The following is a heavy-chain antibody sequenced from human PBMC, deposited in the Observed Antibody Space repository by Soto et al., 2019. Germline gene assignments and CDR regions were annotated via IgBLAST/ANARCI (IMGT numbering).Heavy chain of an antibody. Sequence: SETLSLTCTISGGSVSVYYWSWIRQSTGQGLEWIGYICASGSPYYNPSLRSRVTISADTSKNQISLKLTSPTAADTAVYYCARGVGSSPPQYWGRGTLVTVSS. J-gene: IGHJ4*02. D-gene: IGHD1-26*01. CDR1: GGSVSVYY. CDR2: ICASGSP. V-gene: IGHV4-59*02. CDR3: ARGVGSSPPQY.